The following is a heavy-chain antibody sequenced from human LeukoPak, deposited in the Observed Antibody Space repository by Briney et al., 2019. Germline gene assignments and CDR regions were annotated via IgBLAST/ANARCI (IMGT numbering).Heavy chain of an antibody. V-gene: IGHV3-23*01. Sequence: PGGSLRLSCAASGFTFSSYGMSWVRQAPGKGLEWVSAISGSGGSTYYADSVKGRFTISRDNSKNTLYLQMNSLRAEDTAVYYCAKEYMYEYFDWSNDGAFDYWGQGTLVTVSS. CDR1: GFTFSSYG. J-gene: IGHJ4*02. CDR3: AKEYMYEYFDWSNDGAFDY. CDR2: ISGSGGST. D-gene: IGHD3-9*01.